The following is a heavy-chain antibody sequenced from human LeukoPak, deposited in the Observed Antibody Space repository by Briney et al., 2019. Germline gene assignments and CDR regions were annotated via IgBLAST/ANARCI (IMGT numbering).Heavy chain of an antibody. Sequence: SQTLSLTCTVSGGSISSGSYYWSWIRQPAGKGLEWIGRIYTSGSTNYNPSLKSRVTISVDTSKNQFSLKLSSVTAADTAVYYCAITYYYDSSGYYGFDYWGQGTLVTVSS. CDR1: GGSISSGSYY. V-gene: IGHV4-61*02. D-gene: IGHD3-22*01. J-gene: IGHJ4*02. CDR2: IYTSGST. CDR3: AITYYYDSSGYYGFDY.